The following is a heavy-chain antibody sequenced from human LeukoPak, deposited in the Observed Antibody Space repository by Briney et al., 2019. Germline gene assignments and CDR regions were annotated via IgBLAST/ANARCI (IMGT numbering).Heavy chain of an antibody. CDR3: ASNDFWSGRRGAYYFDY. V-gene: IGHV1-69*13. J-gene: IGHJ4*02. CDR2: IIPIFGTA. Sequence: GASVKVSCKASGGTFSSYAISWVRQAPGRGLEWMGGIIPIFGTANYAQKFQGRVTITADESTSTAYMELSSLRSEDTAVYYCASNDFWSGRRGAYYFDYWGQGTLVTVSS. D-gene: IGHD3-3*01. CDR1: GGTFSSYA.